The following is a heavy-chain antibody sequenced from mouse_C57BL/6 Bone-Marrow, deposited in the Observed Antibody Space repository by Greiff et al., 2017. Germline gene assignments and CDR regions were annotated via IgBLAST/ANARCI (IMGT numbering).Heavy chain of an antibody. CDR2: IYPRSGNT. CDR1: GYTFTSYG. D-gene: IGHD1-1*01. Sequence: QVQLQQSGAELARPGASVKLSCKASGYTFTSYGISWVKQRTGQGLEWIGEIYPRSGNTYYNEKFKGKATLTADKSSSTAYMELRSLTSEDSAVYFCARHGSSLWDFDVWGTGTTVTVSS. V-gene: IGHV1-81*01. J-gene: IGHJ1*03. CDR3: ARHGSSLWDFDV.